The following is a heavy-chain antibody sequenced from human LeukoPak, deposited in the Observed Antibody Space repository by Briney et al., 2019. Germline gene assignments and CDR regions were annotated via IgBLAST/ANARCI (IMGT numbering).Heavy chain of an antibody. Sequence: GGSLRLSCAASGFTLSKHWMTWVRQAPGKGLECVAIIKQDGSEKYYVNSVKDRFTISRDNAKNSLYLQMNSLRVEDTAVYYCGREWAVDFWGQGTLVTVSS. V-gene: IGHV3-7*01. CDR2: IKQDGSEK. J-gene: IGHJ4*02. CDR3: GREWAVDF. CDR1: GFTLSKHW.